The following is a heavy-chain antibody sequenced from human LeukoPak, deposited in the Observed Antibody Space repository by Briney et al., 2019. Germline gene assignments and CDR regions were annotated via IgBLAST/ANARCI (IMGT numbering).Heavy chain of an antibody. Sequence: SETLSLTCAVYGGSFSGYYWSWIRQPPGKGLEWIGEINHSGSTNYNPSLKSRVTISVDTSKNQFSLKLSSVTAADTAVYYCAREVVLMVYASWGRNGWFDPWGQGTLVTVSS. D-gene: IGHD2-8*01. CDR1: GGSFSGYY. CDR3: AREVVLMVYASWGRNGWFDP. CDR2: INHSGST. J-gene: IGHJ5*02. V-gene: IGHV4-34*01.